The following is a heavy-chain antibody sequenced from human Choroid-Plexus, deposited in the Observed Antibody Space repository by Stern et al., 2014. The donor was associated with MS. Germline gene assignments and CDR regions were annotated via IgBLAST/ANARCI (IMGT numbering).Heavy chain of an antibody. CDR1: GFTFGSCA. D-gene: IGHD2/OR15-2a*01. Sequence: VQLVEYGGGVVQPGRPLRLSCVASGFTFGSCAMPWVRQAPGKGLEWVAGVSYDGSNKYYADSVKGRFTISRDNSQNTLYMQMSSLRPEDTAVYYCAKDRQYLTYFFAHWGQGSLVTVSS. V-gene: IGHV3-30*18. CDR2: VSYDGSNK. CDR3: AKDRQYLTYFFAH. J-gene: IGHJ5*02.